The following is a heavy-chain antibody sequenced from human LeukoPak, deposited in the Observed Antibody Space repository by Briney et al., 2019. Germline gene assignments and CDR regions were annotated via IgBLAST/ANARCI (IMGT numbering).Heavy chain of an antibody. CDR1: GGTFSSYA. Sequence: ASVKVSCKASGGTFSSYAISWVRQAPGQGLEWMGGIIPIFGTANCAQKFQGRVTITADESTSTAYMELSSLRSEDTAVYYCARDPIAYCGGDCPWGQGTLVTVSS. CDR3: ARDPIAYCGGDCP. CDR2: IIPIFGTA. D-gene: IGHD2-21*01. V-gene: IGHV1-69*13. J-gene: IGHJ5*02.